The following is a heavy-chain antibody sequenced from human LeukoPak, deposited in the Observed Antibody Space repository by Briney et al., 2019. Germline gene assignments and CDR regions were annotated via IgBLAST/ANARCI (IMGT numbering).Heavy chain of an antibody. D-gene: IGHD5-24*01. CDR1: GYTFTSYY. J-gene: IGHJ4*02. CDR2: INPSGGST. CDR3: ASGPEVASFDY. Sequence: ASVKVSCKASGYTFTSYYMHWVRQAPGQGLEWMGIINPSGGSTSYAQKFQGRVTMTRDMSTSTDYMELSSLRSEDTAVYYCASGPEVASFDYWGQGTLVTVSS. V-gene: IGHV1-46*01.